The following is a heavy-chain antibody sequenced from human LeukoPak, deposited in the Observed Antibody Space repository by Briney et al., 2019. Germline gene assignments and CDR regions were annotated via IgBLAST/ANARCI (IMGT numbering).Heavy chain of an antibody. V-gene: IGHV1-69-2*01. J-gene: IGHJ4*02. CDR3: ATGLGDFWNFDY. CDR1: GYTFTDYY. CDR2: VDPEGGET. D-gene: IGHD4-17*01. Sequence: GASVKVSCKGSGYTFTDYYMHWVQQAPGKGLEWMGLVDPEGGETIYAEKFQGRVTITADTSTDTAYMELSSLRSEDTAVYYCATGLGDFWNFDYWGQGTLVTVSS.